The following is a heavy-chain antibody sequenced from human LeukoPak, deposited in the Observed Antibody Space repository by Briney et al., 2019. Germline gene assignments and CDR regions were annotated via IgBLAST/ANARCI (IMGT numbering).Heavy chain of an antibody. Sequence: SETLSLTCTVSGGSISSSAYYWGWIRQPPGKGLDWIGNIYNSGYANYSPSLKSRVTISVDTSKNQFSLKLSSVTAADTAVYYCARGGYSSSWYYPRVLEYWGQGTLVTVSS. CDR1: GGSISSSAYY. V-gene: IGHV4-39*07. D-gene: IGHD6-13*01. CDR3: ARGGYSSSWYYPRVLEY. J-gene: IGHJ4*02. CDR2: IYNSGYA.